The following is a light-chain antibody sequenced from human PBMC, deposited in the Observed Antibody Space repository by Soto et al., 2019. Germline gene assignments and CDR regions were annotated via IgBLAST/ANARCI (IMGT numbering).Light chain of an antibody. CDR3: QQYNSYSPT. Sequence: DIQMTQSPSTLSASLGDSVTIXXRASQSISVWLAWYQQKAGKAPNIXIYKASRLESGVPSRFSGSGSETEFTLTISGLQPGDSATYYCQQYNSYSPTFGQGTRLEIK. CDR1: QSISVW. CDR2: KAS. V-gene: IGKV1-5*03. J-gene: IGKJ5*01.